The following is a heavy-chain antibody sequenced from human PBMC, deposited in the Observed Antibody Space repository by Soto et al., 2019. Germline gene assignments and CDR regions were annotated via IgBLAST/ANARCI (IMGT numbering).Heavy chain of an antibody. V-gene: IGHV4-59*12. D-gene: IGHD5-12*01. J-gene: IGHJ6*02. CDR2: VYFSGST. CDR1: GGSIRSYY. CDR3: TRDLDIGYRGYGQINV. Sequence: SETLSLTCTISGGSIRSYYWSWIRQTPGKGLEWIGYVYFSGSTNYNPSLKSRVLISIDTSRNQFSLKLNSVTAADTAVYYCTRDLDIGYRGYGQINVWGQGKTVTVSS.